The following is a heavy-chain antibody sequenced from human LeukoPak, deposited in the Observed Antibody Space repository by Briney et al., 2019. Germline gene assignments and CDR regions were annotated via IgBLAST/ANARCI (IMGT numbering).Heavy chain of an antibody. CDR2: IYHSGSA. CDR3: ARDSNYFGSRPFES. CDR1: GGYISIYY. V-gene: IGHV4-59*12. D-gene: IGHD3-10*01. J-gene: IGHJ4*02. Sequence: SETLSLTCTVSGGYISIYYWSWIRQPPGKGLEWIGYIYHSGSATYNPSLSSRVTISIDTSKNQFSLKLTSVTAADTAVYYCARDSNYFGSRPFESWGQGTLVTVSS.